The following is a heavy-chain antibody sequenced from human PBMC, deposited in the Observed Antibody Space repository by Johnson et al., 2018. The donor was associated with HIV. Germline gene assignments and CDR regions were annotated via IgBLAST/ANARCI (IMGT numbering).Heavy chain of an antibody. J-gene: IGHJ3*02. CDR3: AKEGRYGAFPLWFDI. Sequence: GKRGEAGGGGGQPGGARRGEGGEEGGKGRSYAMSWVRQAPGKGLEWVSAISGSGGSTYYADSVKGRFTISRDNSKNTLYLQMNSLRAEDTAVYYCAKEGRYGAFPLWFDIWGQGTMVTVSS. D-gene: IGHD1-14*01. CDR1: GGKGRSYA. CDR2: ISGSGGST. V-gene: IGHV3-23*04.